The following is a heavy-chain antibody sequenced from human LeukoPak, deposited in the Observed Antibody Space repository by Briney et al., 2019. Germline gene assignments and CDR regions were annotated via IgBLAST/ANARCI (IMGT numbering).Heavy chain of an antibody. Sequence: ASVKVSCKASGYTFKGYYMHWVRQAPGQGLEWMGWINPNSGGTNYAQKFQGRVTMTRDTSISTAYMELSRLRSDDTAVYYCARAAAAGKGSWFDPWGQGTLVTVSS. CDR3: ARAAAAGKGSWFDP. CDR1: GYTFKGYY. V-gene: IGHV1-2*02. D-gene: IGHD6-13*01. CDR2: INPNSGGT. J-gene: IGHJ5*02.